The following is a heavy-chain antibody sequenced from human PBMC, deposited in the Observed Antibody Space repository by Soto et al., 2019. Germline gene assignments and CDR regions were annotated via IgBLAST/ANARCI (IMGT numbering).Heavy chain of an antibody. Sequence: ASVKVSCKASGYRFIDYFMHWVRRAPGQGLEWMGWINPKSGGIKIAQKFQGRTTMTRDTSINTVFMELSRLTSDDTAVYFCAREDNRNYQGWTVYWGLVTLVTVSS. J-gene: IGHJ4*02. CDR3: AREDNRNYQGWTVY. D-gene: IGHD1-7*01. CDR2: INPKSGGI. CDR1: GYRFIDYF. V-gene: IGHV1-2*02.